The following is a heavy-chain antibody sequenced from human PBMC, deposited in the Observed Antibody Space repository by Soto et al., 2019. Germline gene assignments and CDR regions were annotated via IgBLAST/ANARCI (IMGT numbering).Heavy chain of an antibody. Sequence: SETLSLTCTVSGGSFRSDAYYWSWIRQPPGKGLEWIGCVYYSGRTYYNPSLESRITISMDTLKDQFSLKLSSVNAADTAVYYCARDRANSPDYFDYWGQGALVTVSS. CDR2: VYYSGRT. V-gene: IGHV4-30-4*01. J-gene: IGHJ4*02. D-gene: IGHD1-1*01. CDR3: ARDRANSPDYFDY. CDR1: GGSFRSDAYY.